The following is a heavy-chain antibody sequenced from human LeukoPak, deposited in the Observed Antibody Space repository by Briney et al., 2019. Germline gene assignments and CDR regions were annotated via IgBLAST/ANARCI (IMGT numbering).Heavy chain of an antibody. CDR2: IYTSGNI. CDR1: GFTVSSDH. CDR3: AREGPTGSLDS. J-gene: IGHJ4*02. Sequence: GGSLRLSCAASGFTVSSDHMHWVRQAPGKGLEWVSGIYTSGNIYYVDSVRGRFTISRDNSNNTVSLQMDTIRVEDTAVYYCAREGPTGSLDSWGQGTLVTVSS. D-gene: IGHD1-26*01. V-gene: IGHV3-53*01.